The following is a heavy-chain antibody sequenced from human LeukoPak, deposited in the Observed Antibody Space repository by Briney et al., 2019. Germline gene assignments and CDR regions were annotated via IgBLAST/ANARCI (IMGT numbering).Heavy chain of an antibody. D-gene: IGHD2-2*01. V-gene: IGHV4-34*01. CDR2: INHSGST. CDR1: GGSFRGYY. CDR3: ASTERRSTTCPLDY. J-gene: IGHJ4*02. Sequence: AETLSLTCAVYGGSFRGYYWSWIRQPPGKGLEWIGEINHSGSTNYNPSLKSRVTISLDTSMKKFSLKLNSVTAADTAVYYCASTERRSTTCPLDYWGQGTLVTVSS.